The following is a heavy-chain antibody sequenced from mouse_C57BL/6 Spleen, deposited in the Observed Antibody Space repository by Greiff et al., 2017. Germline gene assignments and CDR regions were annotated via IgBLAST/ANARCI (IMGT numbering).Heavy chain of an antibody. J-gene: IGHJ3*01. CDR1: GYTFTDYE. CDR3: TRPAQAAWFAY. Sequence: SGAELVRPGASVTLSCKASGYTFTDYEMHWVKQTPVHGLEWIGAIDPETGGTAYNQKFKGKAILTADKSSSTAYMELRSLTSEDSAVYYCTRPAQAAWFAYWGQGTLVTVSA. D-gene: IGHD3-2*02. V-gene: IGHV1-15*01. CDR2: IDPETGGT.